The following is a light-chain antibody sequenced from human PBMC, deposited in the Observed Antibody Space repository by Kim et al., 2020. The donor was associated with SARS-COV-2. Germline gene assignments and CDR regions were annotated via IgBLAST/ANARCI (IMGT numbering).Light chain of an antibody. J-gene: IGLJ2*01. CDR1: NIGSKS. V-gene: IGLV3-21*04. CDR3: QVWDSSSDPYVV. Sequence: PGKTAMIGCGGNNIGSKSVHWYQRKPGQAPVLVIYYDSDRPSGIPERFSGSNSGITATLTISRVEAGDEADYYCQVWDSSSDPYVVFGGGTQLTVL. CDR2: YDS.